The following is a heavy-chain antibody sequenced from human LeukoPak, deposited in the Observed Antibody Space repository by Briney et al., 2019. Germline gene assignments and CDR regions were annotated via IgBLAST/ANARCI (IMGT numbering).Heavy chain of an antibody. V-gene: IGHV4-34*01. CDR2: INHSGST. J-gene: IGHJ4*02. CDR1: GGSFSGYY. CDR3: ARLWFGELVTDS. Sequence: SETLSLTCAVYGGSFSGYYWSWIRQPPGKGLERIGEINHSGSTNYNPSLKSRVTISVDTSKNQFSLKLRSVTAADTAVYYCARLWFGELVTDSWGQGTLVTVSS. D-gene: IGHD3-10*01.